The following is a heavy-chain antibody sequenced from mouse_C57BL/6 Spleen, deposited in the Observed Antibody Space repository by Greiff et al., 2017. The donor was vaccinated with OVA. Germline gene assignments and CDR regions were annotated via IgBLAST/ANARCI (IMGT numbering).Heavy chain of an antibody. CDR2: FHPYNDDT. Sequence: VQVVESGAELVKPGASVKMSCKASGYTFTTYPIEWMKQNHGKSLEWIGNFHPYNDDTKYNEKFKGKATLTVEKSSSTVYLELSRLTSDDSAVYYCARGYYYGSSLHFDYWGQGTTLTVSS. CDR3: ARGYYYGSSLHFDY. D-gene: IGHD1-1*01. V-gene: IGHV1-47*01. CDR1: GYTFTTYP. J-gene: IGHJ2*01.